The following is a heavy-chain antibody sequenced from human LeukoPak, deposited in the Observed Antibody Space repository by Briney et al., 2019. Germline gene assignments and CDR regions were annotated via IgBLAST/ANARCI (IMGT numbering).Heavy chain of an antibody. V-gene: IGHV1-69*04. CDR3: ATGADIVVVPAGYHFDY. CDR1: GGTFSSYA. D-gene: IGHD2-2*01. Sequence: SVKVSCKASGGTFSSYAISWVRQAPGQGLEWMGRIIPILGIANYAQKFQGRVTITADKSTSTAYMELSSLRSEDTAVYYCATGADIVVVPAGYHFDYWGQETLVTVSS. J-gene: IGHJ4*02. CDR2: IIPILGIA.